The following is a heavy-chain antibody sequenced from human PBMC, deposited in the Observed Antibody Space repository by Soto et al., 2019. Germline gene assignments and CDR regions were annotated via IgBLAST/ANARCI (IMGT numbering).Heavy chain of an antibody. CDR3: ARPYCGGDCYPGDYLDR. CDR1: GFTFTSFA. CDR2: INAGNGNT. D-gene: IGHD2-21*02. V-gene: IGHV1-3*01. J-gene: IGHJ4*02. Sequence: QVQLVQSGAEVKEPGASVKVSCKASGFTFTSFAIHWVRRAPGQRLEWMGWINAGNGNTKYSQKFQGRVTITRDTSASTAYMELSSLRFEDTAVYYCARPYCGGDCYPGDYLDRWGQGTLVTVSS.